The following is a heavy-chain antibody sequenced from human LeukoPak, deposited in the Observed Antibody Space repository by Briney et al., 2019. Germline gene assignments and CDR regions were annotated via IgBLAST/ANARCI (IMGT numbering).Heavy chain of an antibody. V-gene: IGHV1-2*02. CDR3: ASSRKYYYGSGSPDPTDCYYYYGMDV. Sequence: GASVKVSCKASGYTFTGYYMHWVRQAPGQGLEWMGWTNPNSGGTNYAQKLQGRVTMTTDTSTSTAYMELRSLRSDDTAVYYCASSRKYYYGSGSPDPTDCYYYYGMDVWGQGTTVTVSS. J-gene: IGHJ6*02. CDR2: TNPNSGGT. D-gene: IGHD3-10*01. CDR1: GYTFTGYY.